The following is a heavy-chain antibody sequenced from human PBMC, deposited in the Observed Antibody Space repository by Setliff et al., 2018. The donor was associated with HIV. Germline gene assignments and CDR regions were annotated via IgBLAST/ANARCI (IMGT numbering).Heavy chain of an antibody. V-gene: IGHV1-69*05. CDR2: TMPISGTP. J-gene: IGHJ3*02. CDR3: ARGQSQGYAYSGSYGAFDI. Sequence: SVKVSCKASGGTFSSYAIYWVRQAPGQGLEWMGGTMPISGTPNYAQKFQGRVTITTDESTSTAYMELSSLRSEDTALYYCARGQSQGYAYSGSYGAFDIWGQGTMVT. CDR1: GGTFSSYA. D-gene: IGHD1-26*01.